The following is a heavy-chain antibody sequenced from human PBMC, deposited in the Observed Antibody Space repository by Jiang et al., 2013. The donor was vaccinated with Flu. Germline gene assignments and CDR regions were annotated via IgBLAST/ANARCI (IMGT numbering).Heavy chain of an antibody. V-gene: IGHV4-30-2*01. CDR2: TYHRGST. Sequence: SGLVKPSQTLSLTCAVSGGSISGGGYSWNWIRQPIGKGLEWIGYTYHRGSTYYNPSLKSRVTILVDRSKNLFSLKLNSVTAADTAVYYCARSVGVVTSKHYFDYWGQGTLVTVSS. CDR3: ARSVGVVTSKHYFDY. CDR1: GGSISGGGYS. J-gene: IGHJ4*02. D-gene: IGHD2-21*02.